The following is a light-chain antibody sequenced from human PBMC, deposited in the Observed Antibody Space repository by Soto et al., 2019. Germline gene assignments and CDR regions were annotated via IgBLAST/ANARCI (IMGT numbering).Light chain of an antibody. CDR3: QQRTTWPT. Sequence: EIVLTQSPATLSLAPGDTATLSCRASQSVTSSLAWFQQKPGQAPRLLIYDVSRRATAIPARFSGSGSGTDFTLTISCLEPEDFAVYYCQQRTTWPTFGGGTKVEIK. CDR1: QSVTSS. CDR2: DVS. V-gene: IGKV3-11*01. J-gene: IGKJ4*01.